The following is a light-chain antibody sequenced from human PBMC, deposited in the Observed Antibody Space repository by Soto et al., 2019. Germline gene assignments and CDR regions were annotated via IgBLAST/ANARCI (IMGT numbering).Light chain of an antibody. CDR3: ASYASSNTVL. J-gene: IGLJ2*01. V-gene: IGLV2-14*03. CDR2: DVS. CDR1: SSDIGGYNY. Sequence: QSALTQPASVSGSPGQSITISCTGTSSDIGGYNYVSWYQQHPGKAPKLMIYDVSDRPSGVSNRFCGSKSGNTASLTISGLQAEDEADYYCASYASSNTVLFGGGTKLTVL.